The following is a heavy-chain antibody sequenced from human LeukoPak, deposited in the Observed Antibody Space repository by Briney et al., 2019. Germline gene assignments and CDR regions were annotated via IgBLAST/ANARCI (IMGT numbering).Heavy chain of an antibody. CDR3: ARRCSSTSCYAWFDP. D-gene: IGHD2-2*01. CDR1: GGSISSSSYY. CDR2: IYYSGST. V-gene: IGHV4-39*01. Sequence: SETLSLTCTVSGGSISSSSYYRGWIRQPPGKGLEWIGSIYYSGSTYYNPSLKSRVTISVDTSKNQFSLKLSSVTAADTAVYYCARRCSSTSCYAWFDPWGQGTLVTVSS. J-gene: IGHJ5*02.